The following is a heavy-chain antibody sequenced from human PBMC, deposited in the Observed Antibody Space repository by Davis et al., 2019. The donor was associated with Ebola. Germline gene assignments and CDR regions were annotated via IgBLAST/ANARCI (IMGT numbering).Heavy chain of an antibody. J-gene: IGHJ4*02. CDR3: ARLGVQRFLEWLPLDY. CDR2: INYSGST. V-gene: IGHV4-59*01. Sequence: MPSETLSLTCTVSGGSISSFYWSWIRQPPGKGLEWIGYINYSGSTKYNPSLKSRVTISVDTSKNQFSLKLSSVTAADTAVYYCARLGVQRFLEWLPLDYWGQGTLVTDSS. D-gene: IGHD3-3*01. CDR1: GGSISSFY.